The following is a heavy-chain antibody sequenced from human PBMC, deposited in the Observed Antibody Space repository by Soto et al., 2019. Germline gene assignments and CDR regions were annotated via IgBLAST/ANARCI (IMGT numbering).Heavy chain of an antibody. D-gene: IGHD3-9*01. Sequence: SVKVSCKASGGTFSSYAISWVRQAPGQGLEWMGGIIPIFGTANYAQKFQGRVTITADESTSTAYMELSSLRSEDTAVYYCARGHFDSVTLGPHFDYWGQGTLVTVSS. J-gene: IGHJ4*02. CDR2: IIPIFGTA. CDR1: GGTFSSYA. V-gene: IGHV1-69*13. CDR3: ARGHFDSVTLGPHFDY.